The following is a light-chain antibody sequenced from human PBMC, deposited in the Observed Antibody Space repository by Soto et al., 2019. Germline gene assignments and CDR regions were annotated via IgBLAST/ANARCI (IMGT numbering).Light chain of an antibody. CDR1: SSDIGAYIY. CDR3: SSYAGSNNFV. J-gene: IGLJ1*01. V-gene: IGLV2-8*01. CDR2: EVS. Sequence: QSVLTQPPSASGSPRQSVTISCTGTSSDIGAYIYVSWYQQHPGKAPKLMISEVSRRPSGVPERFSGSKSGNTASLTVSGLQADDEAHYYCSSYAGSNNFVFGTGTKLTVL.